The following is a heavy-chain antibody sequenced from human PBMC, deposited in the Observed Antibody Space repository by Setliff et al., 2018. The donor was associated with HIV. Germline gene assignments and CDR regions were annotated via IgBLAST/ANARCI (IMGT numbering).Heavy chain of an antibody. D-gene: IGHD6-6*01. CDR2: IYYSGNT. CDR3: ARGGRSLAAQTWFDP. J-gene: IGHJ5*02. CDR1: GAYISSYY. V-gene: IGHV4-59*12. Sequence: SETLSLTCTVSGAYISSYYWSWIRQPPGKGLEWIGDIYYSGNTHFNPSLKSRVTISLDTSKNQVFLKLSSVTAADTAVYYCARGGRSLAAQTWFDPWGQGTLVTVS.